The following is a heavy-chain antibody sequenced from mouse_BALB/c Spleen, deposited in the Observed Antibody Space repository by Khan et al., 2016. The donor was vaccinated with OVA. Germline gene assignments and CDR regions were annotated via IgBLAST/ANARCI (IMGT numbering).Heavy chain of an antibody. D-gene: IGHD1-2*01. V-gene: IGHV1S29*02. CDR1: GYTFTDFN. J-gene: IGHJ3*01. CDR2: IFPNAGGP. CDR3: ARSGYGSFAY. Sequence: EVQLQDSGPELVKPGASVRISCKTSGYTFTDFNLDWVKQSHGKSLVWIGYIFPNAGGPGYNQKFKTKATLTVDSFSSTAYMELRSLTSEASAVDYCARSGYGSFAYWGQGTLVTVSA.